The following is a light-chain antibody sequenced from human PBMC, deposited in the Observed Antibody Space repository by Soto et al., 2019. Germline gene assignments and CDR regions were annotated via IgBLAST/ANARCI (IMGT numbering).Light chain of an antibody. V-gene: IGKV1-39*01. Sequence: DIQMTQSPPSRSASVGDRVTIACRASQSISSYLPWYQQLPGQAPKLLIFGATTWASGIPSRFSGSGYGTDFTLTITTLQPEDVAIYYCQQCNATPLTFGQGTRLQI. J-gene: IGKJ5*01. CDR1: QSISSY. CDR2: GAT. CDR3: QQCNATPLT.